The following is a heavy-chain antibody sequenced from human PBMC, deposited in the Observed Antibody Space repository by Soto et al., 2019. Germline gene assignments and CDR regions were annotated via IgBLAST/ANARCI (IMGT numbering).Heavy chain of an antibody. J-gene: IGHJ6*03. Sequence: ASVKVSCKASGYTFTSYYMHWVRQAPGQGLEWMGWMNPNSGNTGYAQKFQGRVTMTRNTSISTAYMELSSLRSEDTAVYYCARDRYSGYDYDYYYMDVWGKGTTVTVS. D-gene: IGHD5-12*01. V-gene: IGHV1-8*01. CDR3: ARDRYSGYDYDYYYMDV. CDR1: GYTFTSYY. CDR2: MNPNSGNT.